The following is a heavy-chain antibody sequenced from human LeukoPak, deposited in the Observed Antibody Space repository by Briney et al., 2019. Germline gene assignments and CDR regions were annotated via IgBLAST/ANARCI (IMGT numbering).Heavy chain of an antibody. D-gene: IGHD3-10*01. Sequence: ASVKVSCKASGYTFTSYDINWVRQATGQGLEWMGWMNPNSGNTGYAQKFQGGVTMTRNTSISTAYMELSSLRSEDTAVYYCARAGPYGSGSYYNPYYYYYYGMDVWGQGTTVTVSS. J-gene: IGHJ6*02. CDR3: ARAGPYGSGSYYNPYYYYYYGMDV. CDR1: GYTFTSYD. CDR2: MNPNSGNT. V-gene: IGHV1-8*01.